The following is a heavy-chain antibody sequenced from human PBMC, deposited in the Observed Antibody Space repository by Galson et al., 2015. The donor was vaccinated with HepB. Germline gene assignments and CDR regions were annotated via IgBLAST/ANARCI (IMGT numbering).Heavy chain of an antibody. Sequence: QSGAEVKKPGESLRISCKGSGHSFTNYWISWVRQMPGKGLEWMGRVDPSDSYSDYSPSFQGHVSISVDKSISTAYLQWSSLKASDTAIYYCARLRGHDAYIGVYGMDVWGLGTTVTVSS. D-gene: IGHD5-24*01. CDR1: GHSFTNYW. CDR2: VDPSDSYS. J-gene: IGHJ6*02. CDR3: ARLRGHDAYIGVYGMDV. V-gene: IGHV5-10-1*01.